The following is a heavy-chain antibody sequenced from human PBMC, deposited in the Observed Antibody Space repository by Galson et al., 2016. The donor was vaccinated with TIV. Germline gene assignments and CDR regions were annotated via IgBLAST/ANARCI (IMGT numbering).Heavy chain of an antibody. D-gene: IGHD2-8*02. CDR2: ISNSGDYI. V-gene: IGHV3-21*01. CDR1: GFTFNSYA. Sequence: SLRLSCAASGFTFNSYAIYWVRQAPGKGLEWVSSISNSGDYIYYSDSMKGRFTISRDNAKKSLYLQMHSLRAEETAVYYCARIIGYWVGYYTMDVWGQGTTVTVS. CDR3: ARIIGYWVGYYTMDV. J-gene: IGHJ6*02.